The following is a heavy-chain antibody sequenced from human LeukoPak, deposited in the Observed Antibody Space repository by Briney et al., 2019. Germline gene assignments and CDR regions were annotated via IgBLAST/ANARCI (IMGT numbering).Heavy chain of an antibody. CDR3: ARARGRIVAAALSPDAFDI. CDR1: GESVSSGSYY. CDR2: ISYRGGT. D-gene: IGHD6-13*01. J-gene: IGHJ3*02. V-gene: IGHV4-61*01. Sequence: SETLSLTCTVSGESVSSGSYYWSWIRQPPGKGLEWIGYISYRGGTNYIPSLKSRVTISVDTSKNQFSLKLSSVSGADTAVYYCARARGRIVAAALSPDAFDIWAKGQWSPSL.